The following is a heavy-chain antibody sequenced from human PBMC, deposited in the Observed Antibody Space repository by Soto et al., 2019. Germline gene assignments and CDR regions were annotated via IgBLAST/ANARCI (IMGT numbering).Heavy chain of an antibody. Sequence: EVQLVESGGGLVKPGGSLRLSCAASGLTFSSYSMNWVRQAPGKGLEWVSSISSSSTYIYYADSVKGRFTISRDNAKNSLYLQMNSLRAEDTAVYYCARDSPYFYGMDVWGQGTTVTVSS. CDR3: ARDSPYFYGMDV. V-gene: IGHV3-21*01. CDR1: GLTFSSYS. CDR2: ISSSSTYI. J-gene: IGHJ6*02.